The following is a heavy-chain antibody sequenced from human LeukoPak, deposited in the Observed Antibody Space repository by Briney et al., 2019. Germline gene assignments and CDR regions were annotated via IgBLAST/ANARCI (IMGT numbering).Heavy chain of an antibody. V-gene: IGHV3-23*01. Sequence: GGSLRLSCAASGFTFSSHTITWFRQAPGKGLEWVSAISASGGTTYDADSVKGRFTISRDNSKNTVYLQMNSLRVEDTAIYYCAKWSGYGDYWGQGTLVTVSS. CDR3: AKWSGYGDY. CDR1: GFTFSSHT. D-gene: IGHD5-12*01. CDR2: ISASGGTT. J-gene: IGHJ4*02.